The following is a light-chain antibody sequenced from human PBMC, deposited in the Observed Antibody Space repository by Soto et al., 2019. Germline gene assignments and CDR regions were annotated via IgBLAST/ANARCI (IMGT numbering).Light chain of an antibody. CDR2: DVT. V-gene: IGLV2-14*03. CDR3: SSYTNKDTLL. Sequence: QSVLTQPASVSGSPGQSITISCTGTSSDVGGYDHVSWYQQHPGKAPKLIIYDVTVRPSGISPRFSGSKSDNTASLAVSGLPPGDEADYYCSSYTNKDTLLFGGGTKLTVL. CDR1: SSDVGGYDH. J-gene: IGLJ3*02.